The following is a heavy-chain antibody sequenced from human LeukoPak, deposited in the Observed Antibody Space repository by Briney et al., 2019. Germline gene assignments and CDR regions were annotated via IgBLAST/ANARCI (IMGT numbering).Heavy chain of an antibody. J-gene: IGHJ4*02. V-gene: IGHV1-2*02. D-gene: IGHD7-27*01. Sequence: ASVKVSCKASGYTFSDYYMHWVRQAPGQGLEWVGWINPISGGTDYAQKFQGRVTMTRDTSITTAYMELSRLRSDAAAVYFCARDRGRNWGSDYWGQGTLVTFSS. CDR2: INPISGGT. CDR1: GYTFSDYY. CDR3: ARDRGRNWGSDY.